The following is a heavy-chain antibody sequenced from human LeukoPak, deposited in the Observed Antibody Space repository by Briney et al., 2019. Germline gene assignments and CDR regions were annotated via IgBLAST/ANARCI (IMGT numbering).Heavy chain of an antibody. J-gene: IGHJ5*02. CDR3: ARDHYYGSGSYYKKVWFDP. CDR2: TYYRSKWYN. V-gene: IGHV6-1*01. CDR1: GDSVSSNSAA. Sequence: SQTLSLTCAISGDSVSSNSAAWNWIRQSPSRDLEWLGRTYYRSKWYNDYAVSVKSRITINPDTSKNQFSLQLNSVTPEDTAVYYCARDHYYGSGSYYKKVWFDPWGQGTLVTVSS. D-gene: IGHD3-10*01.